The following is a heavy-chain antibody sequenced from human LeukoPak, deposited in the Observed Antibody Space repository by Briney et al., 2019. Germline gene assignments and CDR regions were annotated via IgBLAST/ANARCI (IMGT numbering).Heavy chain of an antibody. J-gene: IGHJ6*03. CDR1: GYAFTSYD. V-gene: IGHV1-8*03. CDR3: ARVYYDSSGYYYYMDV. Sequence: GASVKLSCKASGYAFTSYDINWVRQPPGQGLEWMGWMNPNSGNTGYAQKFQGRVTITRNTSISTAYMELSSLRSEDTAVYYCARVYYDSSGYYYYMDVWGKGTTVTVSS. CDR2: MNPNSGNT. D-gene: IGHD3-22*01.